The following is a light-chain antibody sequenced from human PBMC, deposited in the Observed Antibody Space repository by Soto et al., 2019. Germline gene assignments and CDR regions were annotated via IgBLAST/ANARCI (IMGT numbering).Light chain of an antibody. V-gene: IGLV1-44*01. CDR3: ATWDGTLPAPGV. CDR1: SSNIGSNT. J-gene: IGLJ3*02. Sequence: QSVLTQPTSASGAPGQWVTISCSGSSSNIGSNTVNWYQHLPGTAPRLLIYSNNQRPSGVPGRFSGSKSGTSDSLAINGLQSEDEADYYCATWDGTLPAPGVFGGGTKLTVL. CDR2: SNN.